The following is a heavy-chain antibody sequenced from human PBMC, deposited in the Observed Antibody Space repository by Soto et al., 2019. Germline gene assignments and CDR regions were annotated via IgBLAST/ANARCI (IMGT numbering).Heavy chain of an antibody. CDR1: GGTLSDHG. V-gene: IGHV1-69*06. Sequence: QVQLEQSGAEVKKPGSSVKVSCKASGGTLSDHGVAWLRQAPGQGLEWMGGTIPVFNTAKYAQKFQGRVTVTADKFTNIADTELRSLRSEDTAFYFCARVVYGSGNYYTGPSAFDSWGQGTMVIVSS. CDR2: TIPVFNTA. D-gene: IGHD3-10*01. J-gene: IGHJ3*02. CDR3: ARVVYGSGNYYTGPSAFDS.